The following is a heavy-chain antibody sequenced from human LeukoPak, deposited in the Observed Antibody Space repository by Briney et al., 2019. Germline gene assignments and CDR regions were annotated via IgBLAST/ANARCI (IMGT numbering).Heavy chain of an antibody. CDR1: GGSFSGYY. D-gene: IGHD2-8*02. V-gene: IGHV4-34*01. Sequence: SATLSLTCAVYGGSFSGYYWSWIRQPPGKGLEWIGEINHSGSTNYNPSLKRRVTISVDTSKNQFSLKLSSVTAADTAVYYCARRLEMPWGCDDNWGQGSLVTVSS. CDR2: INHSGST. CDR3: ARRLEMPWGCDDN. J-gene: IGHJ4*02.